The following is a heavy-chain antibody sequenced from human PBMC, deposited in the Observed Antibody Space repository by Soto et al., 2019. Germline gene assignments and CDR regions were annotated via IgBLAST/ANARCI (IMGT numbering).Heavy chain of an antibody. Sequence: GGSLRLSCAASGFTFSNYAMSWVRQAPGKGLEWVSGLSDGGGSTFYADSVKGRFTISRDNAKNTLYLQMNSLRAEDTAVYYCAKTLGLTDAFDIWGQGTMVTVSS. J-gene: IGHJ3*02. V-gene: IGHV3-23*01. D-gene: IGHD2-8*01. CDR1: GFTFSNYA. CDR2: LSDGGGST. CDR3: AKTLGLTDAFDI.